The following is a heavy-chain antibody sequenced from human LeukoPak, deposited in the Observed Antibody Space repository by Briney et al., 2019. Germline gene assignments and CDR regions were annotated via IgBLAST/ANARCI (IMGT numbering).Heavy chain of an antibody. Sequence: PGGSLRLSCGASGFIFTTYWMNWVRQAPGKGLEWIGEINHSGSTNYNPSLKSRVTISVDTSKNQFSLKLSSVTAADTAVYYCARASYYDFWSGYYTMYNWFDPWGQGTLVTVSS. CDR2: INHSGST. D-gene: IGHD3-3*01. CDR1: GFIFTTYW. V-gene: IGHV4-34*01. CDR3: ARASYYDFWSGYYTMYNWFDP. J-gene: IGHJ5*02.